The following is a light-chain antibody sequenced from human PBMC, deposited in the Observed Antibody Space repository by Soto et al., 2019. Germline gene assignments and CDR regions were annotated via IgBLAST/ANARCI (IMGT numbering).Light chain of an antibody. Sequence: DIQLTQSPSFLSASVGDRVTITCRASQGLNSYFAWYQQKPGKAPKLLLYATSTLESVFPARFSGSGSGAEFTLPITSLQPEDIATYYWQQLNSYPVTFGGGTKVEIK. CDR3: QQLNSYPVT. CDR2: ATS. V-gene: IGKV1-9*01. CDR1: QGLNSY. J-gene: IGKJ4*01.